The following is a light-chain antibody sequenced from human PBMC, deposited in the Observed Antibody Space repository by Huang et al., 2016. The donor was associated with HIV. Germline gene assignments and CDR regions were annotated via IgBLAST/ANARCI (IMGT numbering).Light chain of an antibody. CDR1: QTLVTTS. Sequence: DILLTQSPDTLSLSPGESATLSCRASQTLVTTSLAWYQQRPGQPPRLLIFGASNRATAMPDRVSGTGSGRQFTLTISRLEPEDFAIYYCQQYDNSPPVTFGGGTRVEIK. CDR2: GAS. J-gene: IGKJ4*01. CDR3: QQYDNSPPVT. V-gene: IGKV3-20*01.